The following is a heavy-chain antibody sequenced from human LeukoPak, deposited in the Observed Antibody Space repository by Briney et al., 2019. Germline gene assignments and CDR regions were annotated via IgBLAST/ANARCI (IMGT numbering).Heavy chain of an antibody. Sequence: SGPTLVKPSETLSLTCTVSGGSINSYDWSWIRQPPGKGLEWIGYIYYSGSTNYNASLKSRLTISTDTSKNQFSLKLSSVTAADTAVYYCARITGGYSYYDYWGQGTLVTVSS. CDR2: IYYSGST. D-gene: IGHD3-16*01. J-gene: IGHJ4*02. V-gene: IGHV4-59*01. CDR3: ARITGGYSYYDY. CDR1: GGSINSYD.